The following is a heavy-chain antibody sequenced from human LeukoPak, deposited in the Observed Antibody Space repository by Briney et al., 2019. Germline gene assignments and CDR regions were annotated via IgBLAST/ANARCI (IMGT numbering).Heavy chain of an antibody. CDR2: INHSGST. Sequence: PSETLSLTCAVYGGSFRGYYWSWIRQPPGKGLEWIGEINHSGSTNYNPSLKSRVTISVDTSKNQFSLKLSSVTAADTAVYYCASPGIADYWGQGTLVTVSS. CDR3: ASPGIADY. D-gene: IGHD6-13*01. J-gene: IGHJ4*02. V-gene: IGHV4-34*01. CDR1: GGSFRGYY.